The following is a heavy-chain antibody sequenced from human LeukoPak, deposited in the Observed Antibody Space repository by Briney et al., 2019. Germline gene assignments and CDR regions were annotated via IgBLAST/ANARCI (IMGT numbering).Heavy chain of an antibody. CDR1: GFTFSSYA. CDR3: ARAIRYCSGGSCYYDAFDI. CDR2: ISGSGGST. V-gene: IGHV3-23*01. D-gene: IGHD2-15*01. J-gene: IGHJ3*02. Sequence: GGSLRLSCAASGFTFSSYAMSWVRQAPGKGLEWVSAISGSGGSTYYADSVKGRFTTSRDNSKNTLYLQMNSLRAEDTAVYYCARAIRYCSGGSCYYDAFDIWGQGTMVTVSS.